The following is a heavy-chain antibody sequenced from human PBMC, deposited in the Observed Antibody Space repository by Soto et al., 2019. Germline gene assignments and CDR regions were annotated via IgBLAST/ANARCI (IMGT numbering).Heavy chain of an antibody. V-gene: IGHV1-8*01. CDR2: MNPNSGNT. J-gene: IGHJ5*02. CDR1: GYSFTSYD. Sequence: VSVKPTCKASGYSFTSYDSNWVRQATGQGLEWMGWMNPNSGNTGYAQKFQGRVTMTRNTSISTAYMELSSLRSEDTAVYYCACSPVPNWFDPWGQGTLVTVSS. D-gene: IGHD3-10*01. CDR3: ACSPVPNWFDP.